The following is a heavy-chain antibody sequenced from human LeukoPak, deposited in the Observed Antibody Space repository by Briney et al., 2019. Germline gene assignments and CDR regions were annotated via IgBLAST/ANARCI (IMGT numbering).Heavy chain of an antibody. CDR3: AKDAHSGYDNGAFDY. CDR2: IWYDGSNK. J-gene: IGHJ4*02. Sequence: PGGSLRLSCAASGYTLSIYGMHWVRQAPGKGLEGLAVIWYDGSNKYYADSVKGRFTISRDNSKNTLYLQMNSLRAEDTAVYYCAKDAHSGYDNGAFDYWGQGTLVTVFS. D-gene: IGHD5-12*01. CDR1: GYTLSIYG. V-gene: IGHV3-33*06.